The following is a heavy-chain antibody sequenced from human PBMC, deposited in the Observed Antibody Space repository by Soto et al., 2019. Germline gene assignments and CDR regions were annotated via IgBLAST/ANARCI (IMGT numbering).Heavy chain of an antibody. CDR3: AKDPAGARWFGDSISSYYFDY. D-gene: IGHD3-10*01. J-gene: IGHJ4*02. CDR1: GFTFSNYG. V-gene: IGHV3-30*18. Sequence: QVQLVESGGGVVQPGRSLRLSCAASGFTFSNYGMHWVRQAPGKGLERVAIISYDGSNKYYADSVKGRFTISRDNSKNTLYLQMNSLRAEDTAVYYCAKDPAGARWFGDSISSYYFDYWGQGTLVTVSS. CDR2: ISYDGSNK.